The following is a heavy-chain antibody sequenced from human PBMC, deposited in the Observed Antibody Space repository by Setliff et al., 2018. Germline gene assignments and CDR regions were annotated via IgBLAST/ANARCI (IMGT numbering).Heavy chain of an antibody. CDR3: ARAVSGYDYHYFDK. V-gene: IGHV1-2*02. J-gene: IGHJ4*02. CDR1: GYTFIDFY. CDR2: INPNTGGT. Sequence: ASVKVSCKASGYTFIDFYMHWVRQAPGQGLEWIGFINPNTGGTTYAQAFQARITMTRDTSISTAYMELSRLTSDDSAVYYCARAVSGYDYHYFDKWGQGTLVTVSS. D-gene: IGHD5-12*01.